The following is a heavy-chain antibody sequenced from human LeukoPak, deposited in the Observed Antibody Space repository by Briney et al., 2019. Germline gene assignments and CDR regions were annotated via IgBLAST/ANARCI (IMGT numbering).Heavy chain of an antibody. CDR2: ISAYNGNT. Sequence: ASVKVSCKASGYTFTSYGTSWVRQAPGQGLEWMGWISAYNGNTNYAQKLQGRVTMTTDTSTSTAYMELRSLRSDDTAVYYCARDLLTGYSSSWFSYYYGMDVWGQGTTVTVSS. CDR1: GYTFTSYG. J-gene: IGHJ6*02. V-gene: IGHV1-18*01. CDR3: ARDLLTGYSSSWFSYYYGMDV. D-gene: IGHD6-13*01.